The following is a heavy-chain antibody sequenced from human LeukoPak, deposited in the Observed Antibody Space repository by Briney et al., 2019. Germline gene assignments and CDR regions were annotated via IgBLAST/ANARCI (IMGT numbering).Heavy chain of an antibody. V-gene: IGHV3-7*01. CDR1: GFTFSNYW. Sequence: GGSLRLSCAASGFTFSNYWMNWVRQAPGKGLEWVASIKQDGSEKYYVDSVKGRFTTSRDNAKNSLYLQMNSLRAEDTAVYYCARDHTVDGLVFDYWGQGTLVTVSS. J-gene: IGHJ4*02. CDR3: ARDHTVDGLVFDY. CDR2: IKQDGSEK. D-gene: IGHD6-19*01.